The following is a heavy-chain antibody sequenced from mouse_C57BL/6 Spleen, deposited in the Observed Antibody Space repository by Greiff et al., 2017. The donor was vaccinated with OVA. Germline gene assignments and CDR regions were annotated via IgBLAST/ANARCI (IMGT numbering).Heavy chain of an antibody. D-gene: IGHD1-1*01. CDR1: GYTFTSYW. CDR3: ARGDCYGSTFDD. CDR2: IHPNSGST. V-gene: IGHV1-64*01. J-gene: IGHJ1*03. Sequence: QVQLQQSGAELVKPGASVKLSCKASGYTFTSYWMPWVQQRPGQGLEWIGNIHPNSGSTNYNEKFKSKATMTVDKSSSTAYMQLSSLTSEDSAVYDCARGDCYGSTFDDWGKGTTVTVSA.